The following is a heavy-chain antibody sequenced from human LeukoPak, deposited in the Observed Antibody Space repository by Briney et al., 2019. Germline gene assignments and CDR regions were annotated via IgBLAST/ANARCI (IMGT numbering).Heavy chain of an antibody. Sequence: PGGSLRLSCSASGFTFSTYAMYWVRQAPGKGLEYVSGISTNGGRSFYADSVKGRFTISRDNSKNTLYLQMSSLRAEDTAVYYCARDFGYFWGQGTLVTVSS. CDR3: ARDFGYF. D-gene: IGHD3-22*01. CDR2: ISTNGGRS. V-gene: IGHV3-64D*09. J-gene: IGHJ4*02. CDR1: GFTFSTYA.